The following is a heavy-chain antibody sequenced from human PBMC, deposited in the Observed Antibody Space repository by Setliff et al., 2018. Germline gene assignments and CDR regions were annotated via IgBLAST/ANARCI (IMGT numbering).Heavy chain of an antibody. V-gene: IGHV4-61*02. J-gene: IGHJ4*02. CDR3: ARQGGRLFDY. CDR1: GGSISSGTYY. Sequence: SETLSLTCTVSGGSISSGTYYWSWIRQPAGKGLEWIGRIYTSGSTNYNPSLKSRVTMSLDTSKNQFSLKLTSVTAADTASYYCARQGGRLFDYWGQGTLVTVSS. CDR2: IYTSGST.